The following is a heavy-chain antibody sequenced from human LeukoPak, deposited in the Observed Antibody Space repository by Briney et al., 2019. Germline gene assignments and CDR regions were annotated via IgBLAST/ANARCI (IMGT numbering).Heavy chain of an antibody. CDR2: IKQDGSEK. Sequence: GGSLRLSCAASGFTFSSYWMSWVRQAPGKGLEWVANIKQDGSEKYYVDSVKGRFTISRDNSKNSLYLQMNSLRTEDTALYYCAKDSATAYYYMDVWGKGTTVTVSS. CDR3: AKDSATAYYYMDV. D-gene: IGHD5-12*01. J-gene: IGHJ6*03. V-gene: IGHV3-7*03. CDR1: GFTFSSYW.